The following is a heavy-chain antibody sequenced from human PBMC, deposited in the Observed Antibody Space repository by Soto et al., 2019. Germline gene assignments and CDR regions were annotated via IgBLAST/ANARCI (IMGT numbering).Heavy chain of an antibody. J-gene: IGHJ4*02. Sequence: GGSLRLSCAASGFTFSSYTLNWVRRAPGKGLEWVATSSDRRTGNTHYSDSVRGRFTLSREYSRNILFLQMDSLRADDTALYYCTTWLTAHFDYWGRGTQVTVSS. CDR1: GFTFSSYT. V-gene: IGHV3-23*01. D-gene: IGHD2-21*02. CDR2: SSDRRTGNT. CDR3: TTWLTAHFDY.